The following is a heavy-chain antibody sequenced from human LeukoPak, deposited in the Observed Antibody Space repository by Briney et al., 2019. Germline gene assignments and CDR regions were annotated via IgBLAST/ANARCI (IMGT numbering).Heavy chain of an antibody. Sequence: GGSLGLSCTASGFSVSGIHMNWVRQAPGKGLDWVSGLYSGGATYYADSLGGRFIISRDDSKNTLYLQMSSLRDDDTAIYYCARGNGNVGGRLDPWGQGTRVTVSS. CDR3: ARGNGNVGGRLDP. D-gene: IGHD4-23*01. CDR1: GFSVSGIH. CDR2: LYSGGAT. V-gene: IGHV3-66*01. J-gene: IGHJ5*02.